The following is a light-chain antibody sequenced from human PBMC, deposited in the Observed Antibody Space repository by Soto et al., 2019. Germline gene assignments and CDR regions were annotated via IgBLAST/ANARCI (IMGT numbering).Light chain of an antibody. J-gene: IGKJ4*01. CDR2: WAY. Sequence: DIVMTQSPDSLALSLGERATINCKSSQSVLNSSNNKHYLAWYQQKPGQPPKLIXYWAYIRESGVPARFSGSGSGTDYTLTISSLEPEDFAVYYCQQSNNWPPVTCGGGTKVDIK. V-gene: IGKV4-1*01. CDR3: QQSNNWPPVT. CDR1: QSVLNSSNNKHY.